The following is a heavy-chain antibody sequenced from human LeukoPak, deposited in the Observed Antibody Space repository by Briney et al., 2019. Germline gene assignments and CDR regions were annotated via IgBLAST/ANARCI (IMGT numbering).Heavy chain of an antibody. CDR3: ARDRYDILTGYYPFDY. Sequence: SETLSLTCTVSGGSISSYYWSWIRQPAGKGLEWIGRIYTSGSTNYNPFLKSRVTMSVDTSKNQFSLKLSSVTAADTAVYYCARDRYDILTGYYPFDYWGQGTLVTVSS. CDR1: GGSISSYY. CDR2: IYTSGST. D-gene: IGHD3-9*01. V-gene: IGHV4-4*07. J-gene: IGHJ4*02.